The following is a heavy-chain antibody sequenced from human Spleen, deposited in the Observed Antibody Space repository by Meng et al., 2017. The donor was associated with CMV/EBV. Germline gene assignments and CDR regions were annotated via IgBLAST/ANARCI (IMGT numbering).Heavy chain of an antibody. V-gene: IGHV3-74*01. CDR3: ARDYGYSSSLDY. D-gene: IGHD6-13*01. CDR1: GFYFSSYW. CDR2: INSDGSST. J-gene: IGHJ4*02. Sequence: AASGFYFSSYWMHWVRQAPGKGRVWVSRINSDGSSTSYADSVKGRFTISRDNAKNTLYLQMNSLRAEDTAVYYCARDYGYSSSLDYWGQGTLVTVSS.